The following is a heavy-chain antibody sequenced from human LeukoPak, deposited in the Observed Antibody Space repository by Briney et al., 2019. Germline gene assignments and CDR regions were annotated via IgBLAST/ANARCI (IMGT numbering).Heavy chain of an antibody. Sequence: KASETLSLTCAVSGGSLSGGFTWSWIRQPLGKGLEWIGFIYHSGSTYYNPSLKSRVTLSIDTSKNQVSLNLTSVTAADTAMYFCARGDYGGLGAWGQGILVTVSS. J-gene: IGHJ5*02. CDR1: GGSLSGGFT. CDR3: ARGDYGGLGA. CDR2: IYHSGST. D-gene: IGHD4-23*01. V-gene: IGHV4-30-2*01.